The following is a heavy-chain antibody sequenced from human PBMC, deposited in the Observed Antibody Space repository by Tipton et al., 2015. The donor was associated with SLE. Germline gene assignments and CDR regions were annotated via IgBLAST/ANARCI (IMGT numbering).Heavy chain of an antibody. Sequence: TLSLTCTVSGGSISRYYWSWVRQPPGKGLEWIGYIYYNGNIKYNPSLKSRVTMSVDTSKNQVSLNLTSLTAADAAVYYCARIDGASDQFYLDYWGQGILVTVSS. CDR1: GGSISRYY. CDR2: IYYNGNI. V-gene: IGHV4-59*01. CDR3: ARIDGASDQFYLDY. D-gene: IGHD4-17*01. J-gene: IGHJ4*02.